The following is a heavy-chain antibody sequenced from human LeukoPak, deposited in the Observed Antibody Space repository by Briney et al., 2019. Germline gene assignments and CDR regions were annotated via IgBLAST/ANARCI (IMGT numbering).Heavy chain of an antibody. CDR1: GGSFSGYY. V-gene: IGHV4-34*01. D-gene: IGHD3-10*01. Sequence: SETLSLTCAVYGGSFSGYYWSWIRQPPGKGLEWIGEINHSGSTNYNPSLKSRVTISVDTSKNQFSLKLSSVTAADTAVYYCARRARPRYYGSGSYLSNWFDPWGQGTLVTVSS. CDR2: INHSGST. CDR3: ARRARPRYYGSGSYLSNWFDP. J-gene: IGHJ5*02.